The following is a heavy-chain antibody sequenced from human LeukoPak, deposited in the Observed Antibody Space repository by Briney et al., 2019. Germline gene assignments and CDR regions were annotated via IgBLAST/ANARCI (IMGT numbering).Heavy chain of an antibody. J-gene: IGHJ4*02. V-gene: IGHV3-72*01. CDR1: GFTFSDRY. CDR3: ASSPAGRYTFEY. Sequence: RGSLRLSSAASGFTFSDRYMDCVRQAPRKGLEWVGRSRNKANSYTTEYAASVKGRFTVSRDDSNNSLYLQMNSLKTEDTAVYYCASSPAGRYTFEYWGQGTLVTVSS. D-gene: IGHD1-26*01. CDR2: SRNKANSYTT.